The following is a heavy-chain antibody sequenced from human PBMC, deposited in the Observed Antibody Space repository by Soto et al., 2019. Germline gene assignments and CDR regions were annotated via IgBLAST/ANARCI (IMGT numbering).Heavy chain of an antibody. CDR2: ISYPGTDK. J-gene: IGHJ6*02. V-gene: IGHV3-30*03. Sequence: LRLSCAASGFTFSRFGMHWVRQAPGKGLEWVAVISYPGTDKYYTDSVKGRFTVSRDNFKNTLYLQMDSLRTEDTALYYCARPRSSSDYYFYYGMDVWGQGTTVTVSS. D-gene: IGHD6-6*01. CDR1: GFTFSRFG. CDR3: ARPRSSSDYYFYYGMDV.